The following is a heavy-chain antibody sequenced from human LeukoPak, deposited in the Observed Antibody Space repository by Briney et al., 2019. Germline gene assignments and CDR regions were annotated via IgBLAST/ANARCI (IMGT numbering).Heavy chain of an antibody. CDR2: IYYTGST. V-gene: IGHV4-59*01. CDR1: GGSISTYY. D-gene: IGHD5-12*01. Sequence: SETLSLTCTVSGGSISTYYWSWIRQPPGKGLEWIGYIYYTGSTNYNPSLKSRVTISVDTSKNQFSLKLCSVTAADTAVYYCARDRGDGYDYFWDYWGQGTLVTVSS. J-gene: IGHJ4*02. CDR3: ARDRGDGYDYFWDY.